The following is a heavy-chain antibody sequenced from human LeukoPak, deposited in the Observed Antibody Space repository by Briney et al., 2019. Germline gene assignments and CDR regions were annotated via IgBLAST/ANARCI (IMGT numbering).Heavy chain of an antibody. CDR2: IYYSGST. D-gene: IGHD2-21*02. CDR1: GGSISSGGYY. Sequence: RSSETLSLTCTVSGGSISSGGYYWSWIRQHPGKGLEWIGYIYYSGSTYYNPSLKSRVTISVDTSKNQFSLKLSSVTAADTAVYYCARALCGGDCYSVPAGQPGPLFYYYYGMDVWGQGTTVTVSS. CDR3: ARALCGGDCYSVPAGQPGPLFYYYYGMDV. J-gene: IGHJ6*02. V-gene: IGHV4-31*03.